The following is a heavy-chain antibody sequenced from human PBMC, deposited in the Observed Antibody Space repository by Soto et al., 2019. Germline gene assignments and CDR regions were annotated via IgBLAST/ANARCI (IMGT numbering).Heavy chain of an antibody. V-gene: IGHV3-15*07. CDR1: GFAFSDAR. Sequence: PGGSLRLSCAASGFAFSDARMNWVRQAPGKGLEWVGRIKSIIDGGTVDYAAPGKGRFTISRDDSHDTLYLQMNSLRAEDTAVYYCAGDSSLSVFYYYGMDVWGQGTTVTVSS. D-gene: IGHD6-6*01. CDR3: AGDSSLSVFYYYGMDV. CDR2: IKSIIDGGTV. J-gene: IGHJ6*02.